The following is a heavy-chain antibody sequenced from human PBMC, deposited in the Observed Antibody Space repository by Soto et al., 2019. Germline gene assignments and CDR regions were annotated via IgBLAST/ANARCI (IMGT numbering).Heavy chain of an antibody. J-gene: IGHJ4*02. CDR3: AREARATFDY. CDR1: GITFTRYW. CDR2: INLDGSEK. V-gene: IGHV3-7*01. Sequence: EVQLVESGGGLVQPGGSLRLSCADSGITFTRYWMSWVRQAPGKGPEWVATINLDGSEKFYVDSVKGRFTISRDNAKNSLYLQMYSLRAEDTAVYYCAREARATFDYWGQGTLVTVSS.